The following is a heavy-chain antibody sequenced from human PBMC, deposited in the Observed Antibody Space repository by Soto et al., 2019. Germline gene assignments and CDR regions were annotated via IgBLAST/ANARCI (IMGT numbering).Heavy chain of an antibody. J-gene: IGHJ6*02. CDR2: ISAYNGNT. D-gene: IGHD2-2*02. V-gene: IGHV1-18*01. Sequence: VASVKVSCKASGYTFTTYGISWVRQAPGQGLEWMGWISAYNGNTNHAQKLQGRVTMTTDTSTSTAYMELRSLRSDDTAVYYCARERCSSTSCYKGPFYYYGMDVWGQGTTVTVSS. CDR1: GYTFTTYG. CDR3: ARERCSSTSCYKGPFYYYGMDV.